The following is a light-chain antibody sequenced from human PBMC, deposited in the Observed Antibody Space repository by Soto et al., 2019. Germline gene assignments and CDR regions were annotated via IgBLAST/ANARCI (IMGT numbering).Light chain of an antibody. CDR2: GAS. CDR3: QQYDNWLRT. J-gene: IGKJ1*01. CDR1: QSISTN. Sequence: EIVMTQSPATLSVSPGERATLSCRAGQSISTNLAWYQQKPGQAPRLLIYGASTRATGVSARFSGSGSGTEFTLTINSLQSEDSAVYHCQQYDNWLRTFGQGTKVDIK. V-gene: IGKV3-15*01.